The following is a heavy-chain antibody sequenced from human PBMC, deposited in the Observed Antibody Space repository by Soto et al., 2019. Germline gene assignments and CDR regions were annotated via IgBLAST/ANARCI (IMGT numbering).Heavy chain of an antibody. CDR3: ARQEAGYTAMVDY. V-gene: IGHV4-59*01. CDR2: IYYSGST. Sequence: PSETLSVTCTVSGGSISSYYWSWIRQPPGKGLEWIGYIYYSGSTNYNPSLKSRVTISVDTSKNQFSLKLSSVTAADTAVYYCARQEAGYTAMVDYWGQGTLVTVSS. D-gene: IGHD5-18*01. CDR1: GGSISSYY. J-gene: IGHJ4*02.